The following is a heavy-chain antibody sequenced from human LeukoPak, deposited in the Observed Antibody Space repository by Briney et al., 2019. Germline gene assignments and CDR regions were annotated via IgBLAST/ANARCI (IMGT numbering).Heavy chain of an antibody. V-gene: IGHV4-4*02. CDR3: ARAIDSGGYQHRGFGP. CDR1: GGSISSSNW. D-gene: IGHD3-22*01. CDR2: IYHSGST. J-gene: IGHJ5*02. Sequence: SETLSLTCAVSGGSISSSNWWSWVRQPPGKGLEWIGEIYHSGSTNYNPSLKSRVTISVDKSKNQFSLKLSSVTAADTAVYYCARAIDSGGYQHRGFGPWGQGTLVTVSS.